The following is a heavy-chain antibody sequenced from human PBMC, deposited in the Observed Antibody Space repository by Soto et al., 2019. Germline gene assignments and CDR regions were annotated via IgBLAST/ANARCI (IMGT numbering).Heavy chain of an antibody. V-gene: IGHV1-3*01. CDR3: ARDDEYDDNGLDY. CDR1: GYTFTRNA. J-gene: IGHJ4*02. CDR2: INAGNGNT. Sequence: ASVKVSCKASGYTFTRNAIHWVRQAPGQRLEWMGWINAGNGNTKYSQKFQGRVTITRDTSASTAYMELSSLRSEDTAIYYCARDDEYDDNGLDYWGQGTLVTVSS. D-gene: IGHD1-1*01.